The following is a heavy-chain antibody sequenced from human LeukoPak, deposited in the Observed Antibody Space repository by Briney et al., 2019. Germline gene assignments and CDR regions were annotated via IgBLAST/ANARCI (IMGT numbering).Heavy chain of an antibody. D-gene: IGHD3-10*01. V-gene: IGHV3-66*02. Sequence: GGSLRLSCAASGFTVSSNYMSWVRQAPGKGLEWVSVIYSGGSTYYADSVKGRFTISRDNSKNTLYLRMNSLRAEDTAVYYCARRLYGSGPDDYWGQGTLVTVSS. CDR3: ARRLYGSGPDDY. J-gene: IGHJ4*02. CDR2: IYSGGST. CDR1: GFTVSSNY.